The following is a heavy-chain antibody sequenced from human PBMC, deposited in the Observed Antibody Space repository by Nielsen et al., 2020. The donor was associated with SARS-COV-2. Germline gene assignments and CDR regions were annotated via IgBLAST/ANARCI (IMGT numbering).Heavy chain of an antibody. CDR1: GFTFDDYG. CDR2: INWNGGST. V-gene: IGHV3-20*04. Sequence: GESLKISCAASGFTFDDYGMSWVRQAPGKGLEWVSGINWNGGSTGHADSVKGRFTISRDNAKNSLYLQMNSLRAEDTAVYYCARVFSYYGSGSYHFDYWGQGTLVTVSS. D-gene: IGHD3-10*01. CDR3: ARVFSYYGSGSYHFDY. J-gene: IGHJ4*02.